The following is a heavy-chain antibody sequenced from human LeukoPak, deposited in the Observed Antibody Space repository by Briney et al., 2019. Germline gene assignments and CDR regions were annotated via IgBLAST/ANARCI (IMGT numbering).Heavy chain of an antibody. D-gene: IGHD3-10*01. CDR1: GGSISSGSYY. Sequence: SETLSLTCTVSGGSISSGSYYWSWIRQPAGTGLEWIGRIYTSGSTNYNPSLKSRVTISVDTSKDQFSLKLSSVTAADTAVYYCAREGYGSGSYYPETTFDYWGQGTLVTVSS. CDR3: AREGYGSGSYYPETTFDY. CDR2: IYTSGST. V-gene: IGHV4-61*02. J-gene: IGHJ4*02.